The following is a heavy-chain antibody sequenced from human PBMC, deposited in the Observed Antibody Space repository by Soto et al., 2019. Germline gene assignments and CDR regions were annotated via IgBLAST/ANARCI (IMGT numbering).Heavy chain of an antibody. J-gene: IGHJ6*02. CDR3: ARLETPATVGDGMDV. D-gene: IGHD4-17*01. Sequence: QVQLQQWGAGLLKPSETLSLTCAVYGGSFSGYYWSWIRQPPGKGLEWLGEINHSGSTNYNPALQSRVTISVDTYKNQFSLKPSAVTAADTAVYYCARLETPATVGDGMDVWGQGTTVTVSS. V-gene: IGHV4-34*01. CDR2: INHSGST. CDR1: GGSFSGYY.